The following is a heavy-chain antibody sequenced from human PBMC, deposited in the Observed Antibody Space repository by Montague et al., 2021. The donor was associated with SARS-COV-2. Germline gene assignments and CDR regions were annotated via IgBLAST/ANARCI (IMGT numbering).Heavy chain of an antibody. D-gene: IGHD3-9*01. CDR2: VLYNKGT. CDR1: GVSVTDYY. V-gene: IGHV4-59*08. Sequence: SETLSLTCTVSGVSVTDYYWSWIRQPPGKGLEWVGDVLYNKGTNFNPSPKSRVAISVDTSKNQFSLRLTSVTAADTAFFYCVRHPNYDGLNGPPDFWDQGTLVTVSS. CDR3: VRHPNYDGLNGPPDF. J-gene: IGHJ4*02.